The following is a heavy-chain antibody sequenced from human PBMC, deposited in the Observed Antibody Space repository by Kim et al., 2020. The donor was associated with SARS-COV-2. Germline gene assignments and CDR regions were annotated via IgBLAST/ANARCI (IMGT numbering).Heavy chain of an antibody. V-gene: IGHV1-24*01. CDR3: ATDQGYSNYHWNFDL. J-gene: IGHJ2*01. D-gene: IGHD4-4*01. CDR1: GYTLTELS. Sequence: ASVKVSCKVSGYTLTELSMHWVRQAPGKGLEWMGGFDPEDGETIYAQKFQGRVTMTEDTSTDTAYMELSSLRSEDTAVYYCATDQGYSNYHWNFDLWGRGTLVTVSS. CDR2: FDPEDGET.